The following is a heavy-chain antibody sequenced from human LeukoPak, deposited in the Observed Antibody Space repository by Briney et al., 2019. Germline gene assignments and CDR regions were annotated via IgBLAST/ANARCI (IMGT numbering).Heavy chain of an antibody. V-gene: IGHV3-7*03. CDR1: GFNFSSYW. D-gene: IGHD1-26*01. CDR2: IKQDGSEK. Sequence: GGSLRLSCAASGFNFSSYWMSWVRQAPGKGLEWVANIKQDGSEKYYVDSVKGRFTISRDNAQNSLYLHMNSLRAEDTAVYYCARDKIVGATKNDYWGQGILVTVSS. CDR3: ARDKIVGATKNDY. J-gene: IGHJ4*02.